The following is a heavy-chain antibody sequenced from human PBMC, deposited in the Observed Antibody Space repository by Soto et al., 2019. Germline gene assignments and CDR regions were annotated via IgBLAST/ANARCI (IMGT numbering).Heavy chain of an antibody. CDR2: IDPKSGGT. J-gene: IGHJ4*02. Sequence: QLVQSGAEVKKPGASVKVSCKTSGPTFIAYYIHWVRQAPGQGLEWMGWIDPKSGGTTYEQKFLGRVNITRDTTINTAYMELNTLTSDDTALYYCARISVDVPEWGQGTLITVSS. V-gene: IGHV1-2*02. D-gene: IGHD5-12*01. CDR1: GPTFIAYY. CDR3: ARISVDVPE.